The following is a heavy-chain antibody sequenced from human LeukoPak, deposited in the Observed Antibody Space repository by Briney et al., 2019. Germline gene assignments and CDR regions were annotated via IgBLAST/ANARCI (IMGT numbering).Heavy chain of an antibody. Sequence: PGGSLRLSCAASGFTFSNYWTHWVRQAPGKGLVWVSRINSDGSTTTYADSVKGRFTISRDNPKNTLYLQMNSLRAEDTAVYYCAGGRLGELSSNPDAFDIWGQGTMATVSS. J-gene: IGHJ3*02. V-gene: IGHV3-74*01. D-gene: IGHD3-16*02. CDR2: INSDGSTT. CDR3: AGGRLGELSSNPDAFDI. CDR1: GFTFSNYW.